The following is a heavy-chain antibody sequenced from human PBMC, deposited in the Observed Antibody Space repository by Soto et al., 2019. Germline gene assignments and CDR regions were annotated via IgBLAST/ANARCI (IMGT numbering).Heavy chain of an antibody. D-gene: IGHD4-4*01. CDR3: ARVSPLYYSLTDWFDP. V-gene: IGHV3-48*01. J-gene: IGHJ5*02. CDR1: GFTFSSYS. Sequence: EVQLVESGGGLVQPGGSLRLSCAASGFTFSSYSMNWVRQAPGKGLEWVSYISSSSSTIYYADSVKGRFTISRDNAKNSLYLQMNSLRAEGTAVYYCARVSPLYYSLTDWFDPWGQGTLVTVSS. CDR2: ISSSSSTI.